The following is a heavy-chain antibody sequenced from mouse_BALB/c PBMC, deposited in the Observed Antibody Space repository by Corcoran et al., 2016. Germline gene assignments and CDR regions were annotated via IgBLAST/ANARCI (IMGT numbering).Heavy chain of an antibody. CDR2: INTYTGEP. CDR1: GYTFTNYG. D-gene: IGHD2-4*01. CDR3: ARFYYDYRDFDY. J-gene: IGHJ2*01. V-gene: IGHV9-3-1*01. Sequence: QIPLVPSGPVLKKPGETVKISCKASGYTFTNYGMTWVKQAPGKGLQWMGWINTYTGEPTYADDFKGRFAFSLETSANTAYLQINNLKNEDTATYFCARFYYDYRDFDYGGQGTTLTVSS.